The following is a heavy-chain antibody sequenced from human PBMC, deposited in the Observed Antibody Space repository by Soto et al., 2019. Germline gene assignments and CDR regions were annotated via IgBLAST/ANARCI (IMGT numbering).Heavy chain of an antibody. CDR1: GGSVSSGSYY. CDR3: ARVPQHYDSSGATPAFDY. D-gene: IGHD3-22*01. CDR2: IYYSGST. Sequence: QVQLQESGPGLVKPSETLSLTCTVSGGSVSSGSYYWSWIRQPPGKGLEWIGYIYYSGSTNYNPSLKSRVAISVDTSKNQFSLKLSSVTAADTAVYYCARVPQHYDSSGATPAFDYWGQGTLVTVSS. J-gene: IGHJ4*02. V-gene: IGHV4-61*01.